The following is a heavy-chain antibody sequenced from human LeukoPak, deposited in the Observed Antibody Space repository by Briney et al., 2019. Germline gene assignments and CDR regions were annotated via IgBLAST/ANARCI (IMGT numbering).Heavy chain of an antibody. CDR1: GFTFSSYS. D-gene: IGHD5-18*01. CDR2: ISSSSSYI. Sequence: PGGSLRLSCAASGFTFSSYSVNWVRQAPGKGLEWVSSISSSSSYIYYADSVKGRFTISRDNAKNSLYLQMNSLRAEDTAVYYCARSNTAMDYFDYWGQGTLVTVSS. V-gene: IGHV3-21*01. CDR3: ARSNTAMDYFDY. J-gene: IGHJ4*02.